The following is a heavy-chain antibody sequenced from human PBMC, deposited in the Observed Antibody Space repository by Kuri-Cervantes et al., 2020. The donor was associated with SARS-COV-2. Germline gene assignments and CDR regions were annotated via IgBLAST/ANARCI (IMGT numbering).Heavy chain of an antibody. J-gene: IGHJ4*02. CDR2: IIPIFGTA. D-gene: IGHD3-3*01. Sequence: SVKVSCKASGGTFSSYAISWVRQAPGQGLGWMGGIIPIFGTANYAQKFQGRVTITADKSTSTAYMELSSLRSEDTAVYYCARTSYYDFWSGYSSLDYWGQGTLVTGSS. CDR3: ARTSYYDFWSGYSSLDY. V-gene: IGHV1-69*06. CDR1: GGTFSSYA.